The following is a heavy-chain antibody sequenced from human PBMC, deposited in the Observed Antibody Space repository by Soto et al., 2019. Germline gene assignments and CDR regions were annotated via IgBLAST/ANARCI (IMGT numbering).Heavy chain of an antibody. D-gene: IGHD2-15*01. CDR2: INPRTGST. CDR1: GYSFTNYC. CDR3: ARDGGLLTASWHYDL. Sequence: QVQLVQSGADVKKPGTSVKVSCKAAGYSFTNYCMYWVRQAPGQGLEWMGMINPRTGSTRYAQKFQDRVTLTRDTSTPTVYMELSTLISDDTAVYYCARDGGLLTASWHYDLWGPRTLVTVSS. J-gene: IGHJ2*01. V-gene: IGHV1-46*01.